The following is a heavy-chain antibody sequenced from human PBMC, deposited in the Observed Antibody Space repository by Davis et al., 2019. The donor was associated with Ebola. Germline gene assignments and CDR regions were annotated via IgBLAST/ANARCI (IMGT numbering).Heavy chain of an antibody. Sequence: GESLKISCTASGFTVSANYMSWVRQAPGKGLEWVSTLYTGSSTYYADSVKGRFTISRDNSRNTVYLQMNSLRPEDTAVYYCAKDRHPLANNKIYYFDYWGPGTLVTVSS. CDR2: LYTGSST. CDR1: GFTVSANY. CDR3: AKDRHPLANNKIYYFDY. V-gene: IGHV3-53*05. J-gene: IGHJ4*01. D-gene: IGHD2-15*01.